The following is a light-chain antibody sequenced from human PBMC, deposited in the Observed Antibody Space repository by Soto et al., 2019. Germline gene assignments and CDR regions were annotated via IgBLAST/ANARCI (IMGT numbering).Light chain of an antibody. V-gene: IGKV3-11*01. Sequence: EILLTQYPATLSLSPGERATLSCGASQSVSSYLAWYQQKPGQAPRLLIYDASNRATGIPARFSGSGSGTDFTLTISSLETEDFAVYYCQQRSNWHSWTFGHGTKVDIK. CDR1: QSVSSY. J-gene: IGKJ1*01. CDR2: DAS. CDR3: QQRSNWHSWT.